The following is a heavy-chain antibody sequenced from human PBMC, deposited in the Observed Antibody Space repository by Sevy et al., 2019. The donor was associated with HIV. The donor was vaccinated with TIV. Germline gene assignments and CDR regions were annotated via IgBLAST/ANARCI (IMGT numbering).Heavy chain of an antibody. V-gene: IGHV4-59*08. J-gene: IGHJ4*02. Sequence: SETLSLTCTVSGGSITSLYGNWIRQPPGKGLEWIANIYYNGHINYNPSLKSRVTLSLDTSKNQYSRRLSSVTAADTAMYYCAGENAWGRGYSWGQGTLVTVSS. CDR2: IYYNGHI. D-gene: IGHD1-26*01. CDR1: GGSITSLY. CDR3: AGENAWGRGYS.